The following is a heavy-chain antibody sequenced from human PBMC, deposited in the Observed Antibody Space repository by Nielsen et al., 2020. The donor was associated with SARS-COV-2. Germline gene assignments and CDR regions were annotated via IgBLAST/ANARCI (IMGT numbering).Heavy chain of an antibody. CDR2: ISYDGSNK. J-gene: IGHJ4*02. CDR1: GFTFSSCG. Sequence: GESLKISCAASGFTFSSCGMHWVRQAPGKGLEWVAVISYDGSNKYYADSVKGRFTISRDNSKNTLYLQMNSLRAEDTAVYYCAKDRTNWGLDYWGQGTLVTVSS. V-gene: IGHV3-30*18. D-gene: IGHD7-27*01. CDR3: AKDRTNWGLDY.